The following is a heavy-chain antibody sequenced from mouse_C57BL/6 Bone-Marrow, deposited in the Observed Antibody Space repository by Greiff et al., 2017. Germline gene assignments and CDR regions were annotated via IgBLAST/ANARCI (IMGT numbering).Heavy chain of an antibody. CDR1: GYTFTRYW. V-gene: IGHV1-7*01. CDR3: ASWDYYGSSYGY. Sequence: QVQLKQSGAELAKPGASVKLSCKASGYTFTRYWMHWVKQRPGQGLEWIGYINPSSGYTKYNQKFKDKATLTADKSSSTAYMQLSSLTYEGSAVYYCASWDYYGSSYGYWGQGTTLTVSS. D-gene: IGHD1-1*01. CDR2: INPSSGYT. J-gene: IGHJ2*01.